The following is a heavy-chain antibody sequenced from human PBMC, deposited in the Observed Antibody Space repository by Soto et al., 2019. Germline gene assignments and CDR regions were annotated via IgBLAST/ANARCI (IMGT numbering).Heavy chain of an antibody. Sequence: QVQLVESGGGVVQPGRSLRLSCAASGFTFSSYAMHWVRQAPGKGLEWVAVISYDGSNKYYADSVKGRFTISRDNSKNTLYLQMNSLRAEDTAVYYCARGPVRLWPFGYYGMDVWGQGTTVTVSS. CDR3: ARGPVRLWPFGYYGMDV. D-gene: IGHD5-18*01. J-gene: IGHJ6*02. CDR1: GFTFSSYA. V-gene: IGHV3-30-3*01. CDR2: ISYDGSNK.